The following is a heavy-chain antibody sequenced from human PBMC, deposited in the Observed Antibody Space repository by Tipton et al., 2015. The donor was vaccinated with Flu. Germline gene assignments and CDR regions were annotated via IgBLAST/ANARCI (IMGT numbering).Heavy chain of an antibody. CDR2: IWYDGSNK. Sequence: SLRLSCAASGFTFSSYGMHWVRQAPGKGLEWVAVIWYDGSNKYYADSAKGRFTISRDNSKNTLYLQMNSLRAEDTAVYYCAKEARDDYGAWGAFDIWGQGTMVTVSS. V-gene: IGHV3-33*06. CDR3: AKEARDDYGAWGAFDI. CDR1: GFTFSSYG. D-gene: IGHD4-17*01. J-gene: IGHJ3*02.